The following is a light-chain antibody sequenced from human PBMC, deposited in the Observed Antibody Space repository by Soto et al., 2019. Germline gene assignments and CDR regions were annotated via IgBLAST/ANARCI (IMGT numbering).Light chain of an antibody. CDR3: CSYAGSYSYV. CDR2: DVS. Sequence: QSVLTQPRSVSGSPGQSVTISCIGTSSDVGGYNYVSWHQEQPGKAPKLTIYDVSKRPSGVPDRFSGSKSGNTASLTISGLQAEDEADYYCCSYAGSYSYVFGTGTKVTV. CDR1: SSDVGGYNY. V-gene: IGLV2-11*01. J-gene: IGLJ1*01.